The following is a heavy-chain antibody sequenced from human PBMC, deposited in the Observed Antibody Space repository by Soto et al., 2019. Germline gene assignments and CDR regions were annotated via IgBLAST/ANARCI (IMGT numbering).Heavy chain of an antibody. CDR3: VKGLSSWPNYYGMDV. CDR2: ISSNGGST. Sequence: PGGSLRLCCSASGFTFSSYAMHWVRQAPGKGLEYVSAISSNGGSTYYADSVMGRFTISRDNSKNTLYLQMSSLRAEDTAVYSCVKGLSSWPNYYGMDVWGKGTTVTGSS. V-gene: IGHV3-64D*08. D-gene: IGHD6-13*01. CDR1: GFTFSSYA. J-gene: IGHJ6*04.